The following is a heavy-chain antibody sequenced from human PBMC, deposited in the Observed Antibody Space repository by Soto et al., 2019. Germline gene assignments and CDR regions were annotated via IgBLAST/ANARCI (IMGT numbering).Heavy chain of an antibody. CDR2: MNPNSGNT. Sequence: QVQLVQSGAEVKKPGASVKVSCKASGYTFTSYDINWVRQATGQGLEWMGWMNPNSGNTGYAQKFQGRVTLTRNTSISTAYMELSSLRSEDTAVYYCARGRAGSSGWKVPAWFDPWGQGTLVTVSS. CDR3: ARGRAGSSGWKVPAWFDP. J-gene: IGHJ5*02. V-gene: IGHV1-8*01. CDR1: GYTFTSYD. D-gene: IGHD6-19*01.